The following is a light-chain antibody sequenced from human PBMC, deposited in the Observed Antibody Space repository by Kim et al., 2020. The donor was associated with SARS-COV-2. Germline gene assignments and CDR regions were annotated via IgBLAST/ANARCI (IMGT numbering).Light chain of an antibody. Sequence: GQRVTISCTGSSSNIGAGYDVHWYQQLPGAAPKRLISGNSNRPSGVPDRFSGSKSGTSASLAITGLQAEDEADYYCQSYDSSLSVVFGGGTQLTVL. CDR3: QSYDSSLSVV. J-gene: IGLJ2*01. CDR2: GNS. CDR1: SSNIGAGYD. V-gene: IGLV1-40*01.